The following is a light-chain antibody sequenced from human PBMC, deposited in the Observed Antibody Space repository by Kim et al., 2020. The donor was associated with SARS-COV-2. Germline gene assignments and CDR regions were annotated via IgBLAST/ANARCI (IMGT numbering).Light chain of an antibody. CDR2: SDD. CDR3: AAWDDSLSGPV. Sequence: SVLTQPPSVSEAPRQRVTISCSGSTSNIGNNGVIWYQQLPGKAPKVLVYSDDLLPSGVSDRFSGSKSGTSASLAISGLQSEDEADYYCAAWDDSLSGPVFGGGTQRPS. CDR1: TSNIGNNG. V-gene: IGLV1-36*01. J-gene: IGLJ3*02.